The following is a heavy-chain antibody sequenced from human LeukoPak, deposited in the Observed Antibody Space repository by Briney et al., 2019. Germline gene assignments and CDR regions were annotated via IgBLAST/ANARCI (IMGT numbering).Heavy chain of an antibody. CDR3: ARVYVGDCSGGSCYPH. J-gene: IGHJ4*02. CDR2: VIPNCGKA. V-gene: IGHV1-69*01. Sequence: ASVKVSCKASGCIFSSYAISWVRQAPGQGLEWMGGVIPNCGKANYAQKFQGRFTITADESTSTAYMELSSLRPEDTAVYYCARVYVGDCSGGSCYPHWGQGTLVTVSS. CDR1: GCIFSSYA. D-gene: IGHD2-15*01.